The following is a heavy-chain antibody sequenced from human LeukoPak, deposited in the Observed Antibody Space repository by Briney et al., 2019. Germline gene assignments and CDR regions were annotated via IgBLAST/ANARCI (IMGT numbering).Heavy chain of an antibody. CDR2: ISGSGGST. V-gene: IGHV3-23*01. CDR3: AKDFWGTPGY. Sequence: GGSLRLSCAASGFTVSSNYMSWVRQAPGKGLEWVSAISGSGGSTYYADSVKGRFTISRDNSKNTLYLQMNSLRAEDTAVYYCAKDFWGTPGYWGQGTLVTVSS. D-gene: IGHD3-16*01. J-gene: IGHJ4*02. CDR1: GFTVSSNY.